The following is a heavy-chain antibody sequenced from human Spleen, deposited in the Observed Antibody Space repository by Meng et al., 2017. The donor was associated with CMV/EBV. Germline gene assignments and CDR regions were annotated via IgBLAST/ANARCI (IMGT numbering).Heavy chain of an antibody. J-gene: IGHJ5*02. CDR2: IYYSGST. Sequence: SETLSLTCTVSGGSISSYYWSWIRQPPGKGLEWIGYIYYSGSTNYNPSLKSRVTISVDTSKNQFSLQLSSVTPEDTALYYCTREDYQLLYWTWFDPWGQGTLVTVSS. D-gene: IGHD2-2*02. CDR1: GGSISSYY. CDR3: TREDYQLLYWTWFDP. V-gene: IGHV4-59*12.